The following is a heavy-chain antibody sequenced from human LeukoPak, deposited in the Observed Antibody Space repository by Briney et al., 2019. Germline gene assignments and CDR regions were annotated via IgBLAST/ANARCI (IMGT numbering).Heavy chain of an antibody. CDR2: IYYSGGT. V-gene: IGHV4-59*08. J-gene: IGHJ4*02. Sequence: SETLSLACTVSGGSISSYYWSWIRQPPGKGLEWIGYIYYSGGTNYNPSLKSRVTISVDTSKNQFSLKLSSVTAADTAVYYCARVPAARLSIYFDYWGQGTLVTVSS. CDR3: ARVPAARLSIYFDY. CDR1: GGSISSYY. D-gene: IGHD6-6*01.